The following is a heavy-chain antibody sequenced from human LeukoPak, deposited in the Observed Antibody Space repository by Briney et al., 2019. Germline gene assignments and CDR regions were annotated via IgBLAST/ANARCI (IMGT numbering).Heavy chain of an antibody. V-gene: IGHV3-23*01. CDR1: GFTFSSDA. CDR3: AKVEYYYGSGSYYKHFDY. Sequence: GGSLRLSCAASGFTFSSDAMSWVRQAPGKGLEWVSAISGSGGSTYYADSVKGRFTISRDNSKNTLYLQMNSLRAEDTAVYYCAKVEYYYGSGSYYKHFDYWGQGTLVTVSS. J-gene: IGHJ4*02. CDR2: ISGSGGST. D-gene: IGHD3-10*01.